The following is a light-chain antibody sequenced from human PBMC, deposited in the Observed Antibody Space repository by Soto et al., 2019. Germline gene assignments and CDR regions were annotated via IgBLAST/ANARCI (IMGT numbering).Light chain of an antibody. V-gene: IGLV1-47*01. Sequence: QSVLTQSPSASGTPWQRVTISCSGSSSNIGNYYVYWYRQLPGTAPKLLIYRDSQRPSGVPDRFSGSKSGTSASLAISGLRSKDEADYYCAAWDDSLHNFVFGTGTNVTVL. CDR3: AAWDDSLHNFV. CDR2: RDS. J-gene: IGLJ1*01. CDR1: SSNIGNYY.